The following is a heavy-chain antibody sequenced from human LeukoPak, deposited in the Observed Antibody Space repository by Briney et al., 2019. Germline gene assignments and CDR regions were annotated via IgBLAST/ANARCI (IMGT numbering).Heavy chain of an antibody. D-gene: IGHD1-1*01. V-gene: IGHV3-7*02. CDR3: TTDNWGPER. CDR2: INPDGAET. Sequence: GGSLRLSCVVSGFNFNTYWLSWVRQAPGRGLEWVAKINPDGAETFYLDSVKGRFTIARENAKNSLYLQMNSLRPEETAIYYCTTDNWGPERWGQGTLVTVSS. J-gene: IGHJ4*02. CDR1: GFNFNTYW.